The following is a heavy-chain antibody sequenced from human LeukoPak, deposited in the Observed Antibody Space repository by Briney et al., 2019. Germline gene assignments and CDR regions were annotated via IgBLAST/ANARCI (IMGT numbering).Heavy chain of an antibody. Sequence: GGSLRLSCAASGFTFSGYAMNWVRQAPGKGLEWVSAISGSGDNTYYAHSVKGRFTISRDNAKNSLYLQMNSLRAEDTAVYYCTRDRDDDSSGSIDDAFDIWGQGTMVTVSS. J-gene: IGHJ3*02. CDR3: TRDRDDDSSGSIDDAFDI. CDR2: ISGSGDNT. CDR1: GFTFSGYA. D-gene: IGHD3-22*01. V-gene: IGHV3-23*01.